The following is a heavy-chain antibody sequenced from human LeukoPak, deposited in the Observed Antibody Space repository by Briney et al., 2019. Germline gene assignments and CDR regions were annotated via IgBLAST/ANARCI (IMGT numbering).Heavy chain of an antibody. CDR3: AKGGPAYCSSTSCYNLYFDY. J-gene: IGHJ4*02. CDR1: GFTFSSYG. CDR2: IRYDGSNK. D-gene: IGHD2-2*02. Sequence: PGGSLRLSCAASGFTFSSYGMHWVRQAPGKGLEWVAFIRYDGSNKYYADSVKGRFTISRDNSKNTLYLQMNSLRAEDTAVYYCAKGGPAYCSSTSCYNLYFDYWGQGTLVTVSS. V-gene: IGHV3-30*02.